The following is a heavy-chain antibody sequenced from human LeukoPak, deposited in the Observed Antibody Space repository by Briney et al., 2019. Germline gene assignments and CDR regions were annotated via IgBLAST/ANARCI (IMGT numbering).Heavy chain of an antibody. Sequence: SETLSLTCTVSGDSINSYYWSWIRQPPGKGLQWIGYIYYSGSTNYNLSLKSRVTISVDTSKNQFSLKLTSVTAADTAAYYCARVNDRASDWFDPWGQGTLVTVSS. CDR2: IYYSGST. V-gene: IGHV4-59*01. CDR3: ARVNDRASDWFDP. J-gene: IGHJ5*02. CDR1: GDSINSYY. D-gene: IGHD2-8*01.